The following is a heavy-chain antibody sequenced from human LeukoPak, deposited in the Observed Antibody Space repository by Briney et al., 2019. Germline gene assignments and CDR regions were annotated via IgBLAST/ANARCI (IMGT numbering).Heavy chain of an antibody. CDR3: ARAVNYYYYMDV. CDR2: IYHSGSA. Sequence: SETLSLTCGVSGGSISSNNWWSWVRQPPGQGLEWIGEIYHSGSANYNPSLKSRVTISVDKSKNQLSLKLSSVTAADTAVYYCARAVNYYYYMDVWGKGTTVTISS. J-gene: IGHJ6*03. D-gene: IGHD3-22*01. CDR1: GGSISSNNW. V-gene: IGHV4-4*02.